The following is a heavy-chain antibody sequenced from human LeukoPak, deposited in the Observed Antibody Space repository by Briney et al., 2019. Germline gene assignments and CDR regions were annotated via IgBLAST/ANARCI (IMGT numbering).Heavy chain of an antibody. D-gene: IGHD2-15*01. CDR1: GFTFSTSS. J-gene: IGHJ4*02. CDR2: MSGDGNHY. Sequence: GGSLRLSCAASGFTFSTSSMQWVRQAPGKGLEWLAVMSGDGNHYSYGDSVQGRLSISRDNSKNTLYLHMKSLRVEDAAFYYCARGSVATPPSFNYWGQGTLVTVSS. CDR3: ARGSVATPPSFNY. V-gene: IGHV3-30-3*01.